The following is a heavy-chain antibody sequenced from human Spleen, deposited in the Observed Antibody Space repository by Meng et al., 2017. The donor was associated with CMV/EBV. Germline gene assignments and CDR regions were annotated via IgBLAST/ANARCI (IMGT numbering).Heavy chain of an antibody. CDR2: INHSGST. CDR3: ARGRSRFRDYYDSSGYKRDYYFDY. Sequence: YYWSWNRQPPGKGLEWIGEINHSGSTNYNPSLKSRVTISVDTSKNQFSLKLSSVTAADTAVYYCARGRSRFRDYYDSSGYKRDYYFDYWGQGTLVTVSS. V-gene: IGHV4-34*01. J-gene: IGHJ4*02. D-gene: IGHD3-22*01. CDR1: YY.